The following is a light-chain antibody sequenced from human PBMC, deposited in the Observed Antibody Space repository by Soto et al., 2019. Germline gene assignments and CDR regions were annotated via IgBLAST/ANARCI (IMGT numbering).Light chain of an antibody. V-gene: IGKV3-11*01. Sequence: EIVLTQSPATLSLSPGERATLSCRASQSVGSSLAWYQQRPGQAPRLLIYAASNRAAGIPARFSGSGSGTDFTLTITSLEPEDFALYYCQQRTTWPLLWTFGGGTRVEIK. CDR3: QQRTTWPLLWT. CDR1: QSVGSS. J-gene: IGKJ4*01. CDR2: AAS.